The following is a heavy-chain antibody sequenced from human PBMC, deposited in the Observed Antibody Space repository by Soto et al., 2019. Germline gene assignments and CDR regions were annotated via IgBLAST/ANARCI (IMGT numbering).Heavy chain of an antibody. CDR1: GGSVRAPDW. J-gene: IGHJ5*01. CDR3: ARVRQGCSANNCYFDP. Sequence: SETLSLTCTLSGGSVRAPDWWNLVRQSPDKGLEWIAEVHISGHSKYNPSLRSRVSVSIDSSKNQFYLNLNSVTAADTAIYYCARVRQGCSANNCYFDPWGQGTQVTVSS. V-gene: IGHV4-4*02. CDR2: VHISGHS. D-gene: IGHD1-1*01.